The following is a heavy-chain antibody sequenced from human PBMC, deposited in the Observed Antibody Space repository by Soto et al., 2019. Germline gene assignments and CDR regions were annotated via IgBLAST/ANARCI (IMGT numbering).Heavy chain of an antibody. CDR1: GYNFATYW. J-gene: IGHJ5*02. Sequence: GESLKISCKASGYNFATYWIGWVRQFSGKGLEWMGITYPDESRTIYSPSFQGQVTISVDKSISTVYLQWSSLKASDTAMYYCARRLYFDTLFDPRGQGTLVTVSS. V-gene: IGHV5-51*01. CDR3: ARRLYFDTLFDP. D-gene: IGHD2-2*02. CDR2: TYPDESRT.